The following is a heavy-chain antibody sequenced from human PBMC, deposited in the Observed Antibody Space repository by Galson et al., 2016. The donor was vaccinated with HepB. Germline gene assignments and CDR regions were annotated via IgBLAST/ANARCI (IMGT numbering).Heavy chain of an antibody. CDR3: AHSGDYSLNY. CDR1: GGSISSGNW. D-gene: IGHD2-21*01. Sequence: SETLSLTCAVSGGSISSGNWWCWVRQPPGKGLEWIAEIHHSGSTNYSPSLKSRVTISVDKNKNQFSLKLSSVNAADTAVYYCAHSGDYSLNYWGQGTLVTVSS. J-gene: IGHJ4*02. CDR2: IHHSGST. V-gene: IGHV4-4*02.